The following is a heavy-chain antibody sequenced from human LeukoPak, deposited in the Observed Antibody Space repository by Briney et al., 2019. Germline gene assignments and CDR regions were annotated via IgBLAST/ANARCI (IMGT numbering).Heavy chain of an antibody. CDR3: ARVYGSSDLDV. J-gene: IGHJ6*02. CDR1: GGSISSYY. CDR2: IYYSGST. Sequence: PSETLSLTCTVSGGSISSYYWSWIRQPPGKGLEWVGYIYYSGSTNYNPSPRSRVTISVDTSKNQFSLKLSSVTAADTAVYYCARVYGSSDLDVWGQGTTVTVSS. D-gene: IGHD6-13*01. V-gene: IGHV4-59*12.